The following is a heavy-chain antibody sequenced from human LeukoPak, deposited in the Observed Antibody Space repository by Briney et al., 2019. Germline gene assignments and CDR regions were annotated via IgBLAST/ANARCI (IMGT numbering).Heavy chain of an antibody. CDR2: ISYDGSNK. Sequence: GGSLRLSCVASGFTFSSYAMNWVRQAPGKGLEWVAFISYDGSNKYYADSVKGRFTISRDNSKNTLYLQMNSLRAEDTAVYYCASQGGLLWFGELSGGMDVWGQGTTVTVSS. D-gene: IGHD3-10*01. V-gene: IGHV3-30-3*01. CDR3: ASQGGLLWFGELSGGMDV. J-gene: IGHJ6*02. CDR1: GFTFSSYA.